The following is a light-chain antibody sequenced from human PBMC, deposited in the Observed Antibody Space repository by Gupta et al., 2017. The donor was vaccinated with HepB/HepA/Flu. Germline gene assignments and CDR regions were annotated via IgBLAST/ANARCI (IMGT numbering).Light chain of an antibody. V-gene: IGKV1-39*01. J-gene: IGKJ1*01. Sequence: DVQMTQSPSSLSASVGDGVTITCRASQSIRTYLNWYQQKPGKAPKLLIYGASNLQSGVTSRFSGSGSGTXFTLTIXRLQPEDSAAYFCQQSYISPPTFGXGTKVEI. CDR2: GAS. CDR3: QQSYISPPT. CDR1: QSIRTY.